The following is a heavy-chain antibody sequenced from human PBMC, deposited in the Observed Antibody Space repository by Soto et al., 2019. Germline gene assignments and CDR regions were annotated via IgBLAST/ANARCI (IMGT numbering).Heavy chain of an antibody. CDR3: ARDLSSTHMWSDP. V-gene: IGHV6-1*01. CDR2: TYYRSKWYN. Sequence: SHNLSLTCAISRDIVSSNSAAWNWIRQSPSRGLEWLGRTYYRSKWYNDYAVSVKSRITINPDTSKNQFSLQLNSVTPEDTAVYYCARDLSSTHMWSDPRGKGTLVTVSS. J-gene: IGHJ5*02. CDR1: RDIVSSNSAA. D-gene: IGHD6-13*01.